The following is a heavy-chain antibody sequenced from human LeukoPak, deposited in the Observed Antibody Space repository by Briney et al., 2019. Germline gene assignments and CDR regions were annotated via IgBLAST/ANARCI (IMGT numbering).Heavy chain of an antibody. CDR3: ARGAVEWELLLDY. CDR1: GGSISSYY. J-gene: IGHJ4*02. CDR2: IYYSGST. V-gene: IGHV4-59*01. D-gene: IGHD1-26*01. Sequence: PSETLSLTCTVSGGSISSYYWSWIRQPPGKGLEWIGYIYYSGSTNYNPSLKSRVTISVDTSKNQFSLKLSSVTAADTAVYYCARGAVEWELLLDYWGQGTLVTVSS.